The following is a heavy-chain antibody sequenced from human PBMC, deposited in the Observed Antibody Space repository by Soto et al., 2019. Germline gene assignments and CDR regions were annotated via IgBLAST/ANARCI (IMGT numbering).Heavy chain of an antibody. Sequence: PGGSLRLSCAASGFTFSSYGIHWVRQAPGKGLEWVALISYDGGNEKYTESVKDRFTISRDDSHNVAYLQMSSLRTEDTAMYYCAKDRYSGTYPTDFDYWGQGSLVTVS. V-gene: IGHV3-30*18. CDR1: GFTFSSYG. CDR2: ISYDGGNE. D-gene: IGHD1-26*01. J-gene: IGHJ4*02. CDR3: AKDRYSGTYPTDFDY.